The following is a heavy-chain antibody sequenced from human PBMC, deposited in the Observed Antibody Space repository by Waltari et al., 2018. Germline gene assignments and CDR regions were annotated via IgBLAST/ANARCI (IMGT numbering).Heavy chain of an antibody. D-gene: IGHD6-13*01. J-gene: IGHJ4*02. V-gene: IGHV4-39*01. Sequence: QVQLQESGPGLVRPSESLSLACGVSGGSISRHGYAWAWVRQPPGKGLEGIASVSYSATSYYNPSLSSRLSAFVDTSKNQVSLRLSSVTAADTARYFCARQVAPGHSTSWYFDSWGRGTLVTVFS. CDR3: ARQVAPGHSTSWYFDS. CDR2: VSYSATS. CDR1: GGSISRHGYA.